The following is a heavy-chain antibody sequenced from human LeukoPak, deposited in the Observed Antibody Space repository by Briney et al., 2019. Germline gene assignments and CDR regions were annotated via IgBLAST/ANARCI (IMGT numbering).Heavy chain of an antibody. CDR3: ARVPPHYYYGMDV. Sequence: PGGSLRLSCAASGFTFSSYAMTWVRQAPGKGLEWVSSISSSSSYIYYADSVKGRFTISRDNAKNSLYLQMNSLRAEDTAVYYCARVPPHYYYGMDVWGQGTTVTVSS. V-gene: IGHV3-21*01. J-gene: IGHJ6*02. CDR2: ISSSSSYI. CDR1: GFTFSSYA. D-gene: IGHD1-14*01.